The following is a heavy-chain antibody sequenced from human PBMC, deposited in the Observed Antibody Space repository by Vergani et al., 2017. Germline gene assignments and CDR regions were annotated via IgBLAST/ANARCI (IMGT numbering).Heavy chain of an antibody. CDR2: IKSVSDGETR. CDR1: GFIFNNAW. J-gene: IGHJ4*02. CDR3: AKDQGRYCSSTSCYNPGFDY. D-gene: IGHD2-2*02. Sequence: EVQLVESGGGLVKPGGSLRLSCEASGFIFNNAWMSWVRQAPGKGLEYIGRIKSVSDGETRDYAAPVKGRFNISRDNSKNTLYLQMNSLRAEDTAVYYCAKDQGRYCSSTSCYNPGFDYWGQGTLVTVSS. V-gene: IGHV3-15*01.